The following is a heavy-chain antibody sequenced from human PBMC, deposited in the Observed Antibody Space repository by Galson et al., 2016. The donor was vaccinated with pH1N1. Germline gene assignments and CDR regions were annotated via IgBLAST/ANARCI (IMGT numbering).Heavy chain of an antibody. CDR2: IHYNGNT. Sequence: SETLSLTCSVSGGSIRSSSYYWGWIRQPPGKGLEWIATIHYNGNTYHNPSLKSRVTMSVDTSKIQFSLQLSSVTAADTAVYYCARQGGNAYKLQWYFDLWGRGTLVSVFS. D-gene: IGHD1-14*01. J-gene: IGHJ2*01. CDR1: GGSIRSSSYY. V-gene: IGHV4-39*01. CDR3: ARQGGNAYKLQWYFDL.